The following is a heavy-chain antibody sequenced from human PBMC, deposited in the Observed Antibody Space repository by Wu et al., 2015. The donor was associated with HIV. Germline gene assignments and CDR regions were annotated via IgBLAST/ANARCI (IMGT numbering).Heavy chain of an antibody. D-gene: IGHD6-19*01. Sequence: QVQLVQSGAEVKKPGSSVKVSCKASGGTLSRYAISWVRQAPGQGLEWMGGIIPIIGTTKYAQKFQGRVTITADESTSTAYMELTSLRSGDTAVYYCTREGASRWYPQDEYFQYWGQGTLVTVSS. J-gene: IGHJ1*01. CDR3: TREGASRWYPQDEYFQY. CDR1: GGTLSRYA. CDR2: IIPIIGTT. V-gene: IGHV1-69*12.